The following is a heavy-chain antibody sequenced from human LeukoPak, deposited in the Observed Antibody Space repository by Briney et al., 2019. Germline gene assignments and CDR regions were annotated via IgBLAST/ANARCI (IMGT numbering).Heavy chain of an antibody. Sequence: PSETLSLTCTVSDGSITNYYWSWIRQPPGKGLEWIGYISYSGSTNYNPSLKSRVTISLDTSNNQFSLKLDSVTAADTAVYYCAGYTSGWYSDCWGQGTLVTVSS. CDR2: ISYSGST. CDR1: DGSITNYY. D-gene: IGHD6-19*01. J-gene: IGHJ4*02. CDR3: AGYTSGWYSDC. V-gene: IGHV4-59*01.